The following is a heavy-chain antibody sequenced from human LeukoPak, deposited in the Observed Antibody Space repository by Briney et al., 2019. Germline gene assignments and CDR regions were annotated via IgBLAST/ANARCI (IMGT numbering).Heavy chain of an antibody. CDR1: GFTFGDYA. CDR3: TRDRYSSSWYQPFYYYYYGMDV. Sequence: GGSLRLSCTASGFTFGDYAMSWFRQAPGKGLEWVGFIRSKAYGGTTEYAVSVKGRFTISRDDSKSIAYLQMNSLKTEDTAVYYCTRDRYSSSWYQPFYYYYYGMDVWGQGTTVTVSS. D-gene: IGHD6-13*01. J-gene: IGHJ6*02. V-gene: IGHV3-49*03. CDR2: IRSKAYGGTT.